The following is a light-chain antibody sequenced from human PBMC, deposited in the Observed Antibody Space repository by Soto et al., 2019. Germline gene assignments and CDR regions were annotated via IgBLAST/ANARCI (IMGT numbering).Light chain of an antibody. CDR1: SSDVGGYNY. CDR2: DVS. Sequence: QSALPQPASVSGSPGQSITISCTGTSSDVGGYNYVSWYQQHPGKAPKLMIYDVSNRPSGVSDRFSVSKSGNTASLTISALQDEDEADYDCSSYTSSSTVVFGGGSKLTLL. CDR3: SSYTSSSTVV. J-gene: IGLJ2*01. V-gene: IGLV2-14*01.